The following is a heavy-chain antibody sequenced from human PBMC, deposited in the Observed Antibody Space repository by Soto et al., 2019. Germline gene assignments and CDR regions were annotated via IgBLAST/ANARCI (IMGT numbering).Heavy chain of an antibody. J-gene: IGHJ4*02. V-gene: IGHV4-31*03. CDR2: IYYSGST. D-gene: IGHD5-12*01. CDR3: ARSPVRGYSGYDY. Sequence: SETLSLTCTVSGGSISSGGYYWSWIRQHPGKGLEWIGYIYYSGSTYYNPSLKSRVTISVDTSKNQFSLKLSSVTAADTAVYYCARSPVRGYSGYDYWGQGTLVTVSS. CDR1: GGSISSGGYY.